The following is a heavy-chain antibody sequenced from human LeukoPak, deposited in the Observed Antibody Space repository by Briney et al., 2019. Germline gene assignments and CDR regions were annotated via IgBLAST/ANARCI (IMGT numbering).Heavy chain of an antibody. V-gene: IGHV1-8*02. CDR3: ARLVNDDYGDYAGWFDP. J-gene: IGHJ5*02. CDR1: GGTFSSYA. Sequence: GASVKVSCKASGGTFSSYAISWVRQATGQGLEWMGWMNPNSGNTGYAQKFQCRVTMTRNTSISTAYMELSSLRSEDTAVYYCARLVNDDYGDYAGWFDPWGQGTLVTVSS. D-gene: IGHD4-17*01. CDR2: MNPNSGNT.